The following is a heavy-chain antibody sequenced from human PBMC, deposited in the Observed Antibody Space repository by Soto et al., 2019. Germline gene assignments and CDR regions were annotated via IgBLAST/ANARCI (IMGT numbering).Heavy chain of an antibody. CDR2: TYYRSKWYN. D-gene: IGHD7-27*01. CDR1: GDSVSSNSAA. Sequence: SQTLSLTCAISGDSVSSNSAAWNWIRQSPSRGLEWLGRTYYRSKWYNDYAVSVKSRITINPDTSKNQFSLQLNSVTPEDTAVYYCARGALALGPHSYYYYYMDVWGKGTTVTVSS. CDR3: ARGALALGPHSYYYYYMDV. J-gene: IGHJ6*03. V-gene: IGHV6-1*01.